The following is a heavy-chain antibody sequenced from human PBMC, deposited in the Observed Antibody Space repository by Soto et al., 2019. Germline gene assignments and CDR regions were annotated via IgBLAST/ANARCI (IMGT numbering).Heavy chain of an antibody. J-gene: IGHJ6*03. CDR2: INSDGSVS. CDR1: GFTFSNYW. CDR3: ARGDCVGGSCYSLAGSFYYYMDV. V-gene: IGHV3-74*01. Sequence: EVKLVESGGGLVQPGGSLRLSCAASGFTFSNYWMYWVRQAPGQGLVWVSRINSDGSVSRYADSVKGRLTISRDNVKNTLYLQMNSLRVEDTAVYYRARGDCVGGSCYSLAGSFYYYMDVWGKGTTVTVFS. D-gene: IGHD2-15*01.